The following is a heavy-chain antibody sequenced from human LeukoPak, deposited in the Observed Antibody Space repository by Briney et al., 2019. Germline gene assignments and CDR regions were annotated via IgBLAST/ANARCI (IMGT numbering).Heavy chain of an antibody. CDR2: IYTSGST. Sequence: SETLSLTCTVSGGSISSYYWSWIRQPAGKGLEWIGRIYTSGSTNYNPSLKSRVTMSVDTSKNQFSLKLSSVTAADTAVYYCARQYYGSGSYRANYYYYYYMDVRGKGTTVTVSS. J-gene: IGHJ6*03. CDR1: GGSISSYY. CDR3: ARQYYGSGSYRANYYYYYYMDV. D-gene: IGHD3-10*01. V-gene: IGHV4-4*07.